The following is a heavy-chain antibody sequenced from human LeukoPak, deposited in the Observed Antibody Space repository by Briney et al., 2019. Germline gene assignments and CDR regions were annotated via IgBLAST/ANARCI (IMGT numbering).Heavy chain of an antibody. J-gene: IGHJ6*03. CDR2: ISGSGDNT. D-gene: IGHD2-15*01. CDR3: ARDRSCTGGSCYMDV. Sequence: RTGGSLRLSCAASGFTFSTYAMSWVRQAPGKGLEWVSGISGSGDNTNYADSVKGRFTISRDNSENTLSLQMSSLRVEDTAVYYCARDRSCTGGSCYMDVWGRGTTVTVSS. V-gene: IGHV3-23*01. CDR1: GFTFSTYA.